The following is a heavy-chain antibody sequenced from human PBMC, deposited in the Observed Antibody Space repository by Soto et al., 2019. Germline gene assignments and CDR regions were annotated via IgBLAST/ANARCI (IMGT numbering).Heavy chain of an antibody. V-gene: IGHV3-23*01. CDR3: AKVRGYCSITSCPRTKEYFQH. CDR1: GFTFSSYA. D-gene: IGHD2-2*01. CDR2: ISGSGGST. J-gene: IGHJ1*01. Sequence: GGSLRLSCAASGFTFSSYAMSWVRQAPGKGLEWVSAISGSGGSTYYADSVKGRFTISRDNSKNTLYLQMNSLRAEDTAVYYCAKVRGYCSITSCPRTKEYFQHWGQGTLVNVSS.